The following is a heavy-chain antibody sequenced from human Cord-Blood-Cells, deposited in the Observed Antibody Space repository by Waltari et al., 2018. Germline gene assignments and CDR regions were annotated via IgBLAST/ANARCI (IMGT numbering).Heavy chain of an antibody. Sequence: QVQLQESGPGLVKPSETLSLTCTVSGGSISSYYWSWIRERPGKGLEWIGYICYSGRTNDNPALVVPVTISVDPSKNRFALELVSVSAADTAVYYCARVGSGYYTPFCYWGQGTLVTVSS. CDR1: GGSISSYY. D-gene: IGHD3-3*01. J-gene: IGHJ4*02. V-gene: IGHV4-59*01. CDR3: ARVGSGYYTPFCY. CDR2: ICYSGRT.